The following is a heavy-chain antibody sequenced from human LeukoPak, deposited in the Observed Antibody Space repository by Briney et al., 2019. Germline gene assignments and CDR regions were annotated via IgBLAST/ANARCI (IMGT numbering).Heavy chain of an antibody. V-gene: IGHV4-31*03. Sequence: SETLSLTCTVPGGSISSGGYYWSCIRQHPGKGLEWIEYIYYSGSTYYNPSLKSRVTISVDTSKNQFSLKLSSVTAADTAVYYCARDRHVVDTAMVAAYYFDYWGQGTLVTVSS. CDR3: ARDRHVVDTAMVAAYYFDY. CDR1: GGSISSGGYY. J-gene: IGHJ4*02. CDR2: IYYSGST. D-gene: IGHD5-18*01.